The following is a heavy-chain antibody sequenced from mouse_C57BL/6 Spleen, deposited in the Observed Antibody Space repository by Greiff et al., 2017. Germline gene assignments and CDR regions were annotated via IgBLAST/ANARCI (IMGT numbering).Heavy chain of an antibody. CDR3: ARDRNGYYPSWFAY. V-gene: IGHV5-4*01. CDR1: GFTFSSYA. J-gene: IGHJ3*01. CDR2: ISDGGSYT. D-gene: IGHD2-3*01. Sequence: EVKLMESGGGLVKPGGSLKLSCAASGFTFSSYAMSWVRQTPEKRLEWVATISDGGSYTYYPDNVKGRFTISRDNAKNNLYLQMSHLKSEDTAMYYCARDRNGYYPSWFAYWGQGTLVTVSA.